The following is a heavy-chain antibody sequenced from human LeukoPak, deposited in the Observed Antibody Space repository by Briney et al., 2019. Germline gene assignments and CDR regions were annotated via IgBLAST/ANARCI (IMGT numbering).Heavy chain of an antibody. V-gene: IGHV4-59*12. CDR1: GGSISSYY. CDR2: IYYSGST. D-gene: IGHD2-21*02. Sequence: SETLSLTCTVSGGSISSYYWSWIRQPPGKGLEWIGYIYYSGSTNYNPSLKSRVTISVDTSKNQFSLKLSSVTAADTAVYYCASHIVVVTATNGPRNWFDPWGQGTLVTVSS. J-gene: IGHJ5*02. CDR3: ASHIVVVTATNGPRNWFDP.